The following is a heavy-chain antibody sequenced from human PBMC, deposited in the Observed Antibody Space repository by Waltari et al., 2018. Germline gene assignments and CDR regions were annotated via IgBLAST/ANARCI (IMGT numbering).Heavy chain of an antibody. CDR1: GFTFSSYR. CDR3: ARVTLAAAGRVWFDP. Sequence: EVQLVESGGGLVKPGGSLRPSCAASGFTFSSYRVNWVRQAPGKGLEWVSSISSSSSYISYADSVKGRFTISRDNAKNSLYLQMNSLRAEDTAVYYCARVTLAAAGRVWFDPWGQGTLVTVSS. D-gene: IGHD6-13*01. V-gene: IGHV3-21*01. CDR2: ISSSSSYI. J-gene: IGHJ5*02.